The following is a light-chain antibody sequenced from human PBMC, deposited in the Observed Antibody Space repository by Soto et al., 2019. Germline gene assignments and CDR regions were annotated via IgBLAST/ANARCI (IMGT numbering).Light chain of an antibody. Sequence: QSALTQPPSASGSPGQSVTISCTGTSSDVGAYKYVSWYQQYPGKAPKLMIYEVTKRPSGVPDRFSCSKSGNTASLTVSWLQAEDEADYYCTSYVGNDIWVFGGGTKVTVL. CDR1: SSDVGAYKY. CDR2: EVT. CDR3: TSYVGNDIWV. J-gene: IGLJ3*02. V-gene: IGLV2-8*01.